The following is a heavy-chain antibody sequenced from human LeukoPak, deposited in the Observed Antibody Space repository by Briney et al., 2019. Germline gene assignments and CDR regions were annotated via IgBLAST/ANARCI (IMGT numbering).Heavy chain of an antibody. V-gene: IGHV4-59*01. D-gene: IGHD3-10*01. J-gene: IGHJ4*02. CDR2: IYDTGTT. Sequence: SETLSLTCTVSGGSISSYYWSWLRQSPGEGLEWIGYIYDTGTTNYNPSLSSRVTISVDTSRNQFSLKLNSLTAADTAVYYCAREVGSQYYGSGSYSAAHFDHWGQGTLVTVSS. CDR1: GGSISSYY. CDR3: AREVGSQYYGSGSYSAAHFDH.